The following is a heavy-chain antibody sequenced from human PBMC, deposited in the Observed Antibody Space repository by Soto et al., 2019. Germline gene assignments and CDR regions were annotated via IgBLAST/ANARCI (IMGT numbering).Heavy chain of an antibody. Sequence: ASVNVSFKSSGYTFSRYWIMWVRQAPGQGLEWMGWISAYNGNTNSAEKLRGRLTMTTDASTTTAYMELRSLRSDDTAIYYCARDQGFRVVINSNWFDPWGQGTLVTVSS. D-gene: IGHD2-21*01. CDR3: ARDQGFRVVINSNWFDP. J-gene: IGHJ5*02. CDR2: ISAYNGNT. CDR1: GYTFSRYW. V-gene: IGHV1-18*01.